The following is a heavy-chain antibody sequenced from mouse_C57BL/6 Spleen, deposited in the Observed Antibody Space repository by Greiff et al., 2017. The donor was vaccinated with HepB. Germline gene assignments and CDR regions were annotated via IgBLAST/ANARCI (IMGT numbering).Heavy chain of an antibody. V-gene: IGHV1-82*01. Sequence: VQLQQSGPELVKPGASVKISCKASGYAFSSSWMNWVKQRPGKGLEWIGRIYPGDGDTNYNGKFKGKATLTADKSSSTAYMQLSSLTSEDSAVYFCARSGGLYYYAMDYWGQRTSVTVSS. CDR3: ARSGGLYYYAMDY. CDR2: IYPGDGDT. CDR1: GYAFSSSW. J-gene: IGHJ4*01. D-gene: IGHD3-3*01.